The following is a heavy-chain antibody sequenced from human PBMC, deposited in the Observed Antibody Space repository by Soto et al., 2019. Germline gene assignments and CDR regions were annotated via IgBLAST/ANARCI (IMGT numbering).Heavy chain of an antibody. CDR3: PRKDVAFDY. CDR2: IYGSGGST. D-gene: IGHD5-12*01. V-gene: IGHV3-23*01. J-gene: IGHJ4*02. CDR1: GFIFKNYA. Sequence: EVQLLESGGGLVQPVGSLRLSCAASGFIFKNYAMTWVRQALGKGLEWVSLIYGSGGSTDYADSVKGRFTISRGNSKNMLNVQMNSLRDEDTAVYYCPRKDVAFDYWGQGIPVTVSS.